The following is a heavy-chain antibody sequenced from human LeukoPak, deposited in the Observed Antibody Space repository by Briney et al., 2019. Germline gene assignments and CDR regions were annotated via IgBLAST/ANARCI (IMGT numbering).Heavy chain of an antibody. D-gene: IGHD3-10*01. J-gene: IGHJ4*02. CDR3: ARTSGRFGEPLSYYFDY. V-gene: IGHV4-30-4*01. Sequence: SQTLSLTCNVSGGSISSTFYYWSWIRQPPGKGLEWIGYIYHSGSSYYNPSLKSRLTISVDTSKNQFSLKLTSVTAADTAVYYCARTSGRFGEPLSYYFDYWGQGTLVTVSS. CDR1: GGSISSTFYY. CDR2: IYHSGSS.